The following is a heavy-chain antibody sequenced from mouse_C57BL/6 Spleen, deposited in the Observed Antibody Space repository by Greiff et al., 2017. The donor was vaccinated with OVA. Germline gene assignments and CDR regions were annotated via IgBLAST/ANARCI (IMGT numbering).Heavy chain of an antibody. CDR1: GFTFNTYA. D-gene: IGHD2-4*01. CDR2: IRSKSSNYAT. V-gene: IGHV10-3*01. CDR3: VRWNDYDGYWYFDV. J-gene: IGHJ1*03. Sequence: EVQLVESGGGLVQPKGSLKLSCAASGFTFNTYAMPWVRQAPGKGLEWVARIRSKSSNYATYYADSVKDRFTISRDDSQSMLYLQMNNLKTEDTAMYYCVRWNDYDGYWYFDVWGTGTTVTVSS.